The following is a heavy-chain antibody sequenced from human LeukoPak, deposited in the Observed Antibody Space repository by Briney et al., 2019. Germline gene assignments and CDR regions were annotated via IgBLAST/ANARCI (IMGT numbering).Heavy chain of an antibody. V-gene: IGHV3-30-3*01. D-gene: IGHD2-21*02. CDR3: ARGGTARDAFDI. Sequence: PGRSLRLSCAASGFTFSYYAMHWVRQAPRKGLEWVAFISSDGSDKYYADSMKGRFTISRDNSKNTLYLQMTSLRGEDTAMYYCARGGTARDAFDIWGQGTMVTVSP. CDR1: GFTFSYYA. CDR2: ISSDGSDK. J-gene: IGHJ3*02.